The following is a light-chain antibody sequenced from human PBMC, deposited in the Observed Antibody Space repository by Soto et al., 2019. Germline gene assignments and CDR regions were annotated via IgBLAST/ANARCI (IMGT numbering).Light chain of an antibody. CDR2: KAS. V-gene: IGKV1-5*03. Sequence: DIQLTLSPCTLSASVGDRVPITCRASQSIINRLAWYQQKSGKGPKLLIYKASNLQTGVPSRFSGSGYGTEFTLTISSLQPDDVATYYCQQYSNRRTFGQGTKVEIK. CDR3: QQYSNRRT. CDR1: QSIINR. J-gene: IGKJ1*01.